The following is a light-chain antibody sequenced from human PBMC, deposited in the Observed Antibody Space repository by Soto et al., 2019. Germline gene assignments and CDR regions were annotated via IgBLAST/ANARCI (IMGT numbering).Light chain of an antibody. V-gene: IGLV8-61*01. J-gene: IGLJ3*02. CDR2: STN. CDR3: VVYRGRGSQGV. CDR1: SGSVSTSYY. Sequence: QAVVTQEPSFSVSPGGTVTLTCGLSSGSVSTSYYPSWYQQTPGQAPRTLIYSTNTRSSGVPDRFSGSILGNKAALTITGAQADDGSGDYCVVYRGRGSQGVFGGG.